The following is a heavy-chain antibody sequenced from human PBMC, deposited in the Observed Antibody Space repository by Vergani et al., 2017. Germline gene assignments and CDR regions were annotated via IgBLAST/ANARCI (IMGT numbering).Heavy chain of an antibody. CDR3: ASIARASTRRNPPPDY. D-gene: IGHD3-16*02. V-gene: IGHV4-34*01. CDR2: VNHGGST. CDR1: GGSFSDYY. Sequence: QVQLQEWGAGLLKTSETLSLTCGVSGGSFSDYYWSWIRQAPGMGLEWIGEVNHGGSTNYNPSLKSRVSISVDTSKNQFSLQLTSVTAAESALYFCASIARASTRRNPPPDYWGQGILVTVSS. J-gene: IGHJ4*02.